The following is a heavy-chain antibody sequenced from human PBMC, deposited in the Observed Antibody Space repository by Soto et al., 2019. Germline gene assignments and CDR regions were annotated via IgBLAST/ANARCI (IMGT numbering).Heavy chain of an antibody. V-gene: IGHV3-23*01. J-gene: IGHJ6*03. CDR2: ISGSGGST. D-gene: IGHD2-2*01. Sequence: EVQLLESGGGLVQPGGSLRLSCAASGFTFSTYAMSWVRQAPGKGLEWVSGISGSGGSTYYGDSVKGRFTISRDNSKNTLFLQLNSLRADATAVYYSAKDTRCCSVTSCYWGYYDMPVWGTGTGVTVSS. CDR1: GFTFSTYA. CDR3: AKDTRCCSVTSCYWGYYDMPV.